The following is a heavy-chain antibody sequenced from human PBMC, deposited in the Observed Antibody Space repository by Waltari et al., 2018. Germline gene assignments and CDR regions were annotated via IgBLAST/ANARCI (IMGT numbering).Heavy chain of an antibody. CDR1: GYTFTGYY. D-gene: IGHD5-12*01. CDR3: ANTVPDSGYEQIRNRFDY. V-gene: IGHV1-2*02. Sequence: QVQLVQSGAEVKKPGASVKVSCKASGYTFTGYYMHWVRQAPGQGLEWMGWINPKSGGTNYAQKVQGRDNMTRETSISTAYMELRRLRSDDTALYYRANTVPDSGYEQIRNRFDYWGQGTLVTVSS. CDR2: INPKSGGT. J-gene: IGHJ4*02.